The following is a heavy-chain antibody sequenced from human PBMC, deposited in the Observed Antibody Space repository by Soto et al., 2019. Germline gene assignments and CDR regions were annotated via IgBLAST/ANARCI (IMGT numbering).Heavy chain of an antibody. CDR1: VDTFSSYA. J-gene: IGHJ5*02. D-gene: IGHD3-16*01. Sequence: WVKGSWKASVDTFSSYASSWVRQAPGQGLEWMGGIIPIFGTANYAQKFQGRVTITADKSTSTAYMELSSLRSEDTAVYYCARDPPGEQRDWFDPWGQATLVTASS. V-gene: IGHV1-69*06. CDR3: ARDPPGEQRDWFDP. CDR2: IIPIFGTA.